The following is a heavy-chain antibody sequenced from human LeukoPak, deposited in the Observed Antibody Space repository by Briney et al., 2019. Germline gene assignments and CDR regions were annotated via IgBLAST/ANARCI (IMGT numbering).Heavy chain of an antibody. Sequence: GRSLRLSCAASGFTFSSYGMHWVRQAPGKGLEWVAVIWYDGSNKYYADSVKGRFTISRDNSKNTLCLQMNSLRAEDTAVYYCARDPGYTGTALDYWGQGTLVTVSS. V-gene: IGHV3-33*01. D-gene: IGHD6-13*01. CDR1: GFTFSSYG. J-gene: IGHJ4*02. CDR3: ARDPGYTGTALDY. CDR2: IWYDGSNK.